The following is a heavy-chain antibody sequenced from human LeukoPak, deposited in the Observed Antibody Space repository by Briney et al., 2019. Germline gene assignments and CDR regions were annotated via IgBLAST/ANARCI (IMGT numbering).Heavy chain of an antibody. D-gene: IGHD3-22*01. J-gene: IGHJ3*02. CDR2: ISAYNGNT. CDR1: GYTFTSYG. Sequence: ASVKVSCKASGYTFTSYGISWVRQAPGQGLEWMGWISAYNGNTNYAQKLQGRVTMTTDTSTSTAYMELRSLRSDDTAVYYCARDQDYYDSSGYYYRVGAFDIWGQGTMVTVSS. CDR3: ARDQDYYDSSGYYYRVGAFDI. V-gene: IGHV1-18*01.